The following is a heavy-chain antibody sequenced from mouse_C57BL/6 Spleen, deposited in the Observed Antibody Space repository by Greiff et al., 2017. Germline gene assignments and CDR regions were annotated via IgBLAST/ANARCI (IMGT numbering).Heavy chain of an antibody. CDR1: GYTFTDHT. CDR2: IYPRDGST. CDR3: ARGIYDGYSESYYFDY. J-gene: IGHJ2*01. Sequence: QVQLQQSDAELVKPGASVKISCTVSGYTFTDHTIHWMKQRPEQGLEWIGYIYPRDGSTKYNEKFKGKATLTADKSSSTAYMQLNSLTSEDSAVYFCARGIYDGYSESYYFDYWGQGTTLTVSS. D-gene: IGHD2-3*01. V-gene: IGHV1-78*01.